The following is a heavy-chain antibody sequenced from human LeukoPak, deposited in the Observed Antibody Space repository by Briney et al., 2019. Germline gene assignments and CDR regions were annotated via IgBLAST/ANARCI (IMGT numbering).Heavy chain of an antibody. V-gene: IGHV4-59*01. J-gene: IGHJ5*02. CDR1: GGSINNYC. D-gene: IGHD5-24*01. CDR3: ARDRLQLQS. Sequence: SETLSLTCTVSGGSINNYCWNWIRQPPGKGLEWIGYIYYTGNTNYNPSLKSRVTISVDTSKNQFSLKLSSVTAADTAVYYCARDRLQLQSWGQGTLVTVSS. CDR2: IYYTGNT.